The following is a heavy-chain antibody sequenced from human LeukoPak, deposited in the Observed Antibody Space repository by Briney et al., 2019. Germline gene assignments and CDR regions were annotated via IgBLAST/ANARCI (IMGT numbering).Heavy chain of an antibody. CDR2: IYYSGST. D-gene: IGHD3-10*01. CDR3: AAYGSGPPMEYYFDY. J-gene: IGHJ4*02. CDR1: GGSISSGDYY. Sequence: SETLSLTCTVSGGSISSGDYYWSWIRQPPGKGLEWIGYIYYSGSTYYNPSLKSRVTISVDTSKNQFSLKLSPVTAADTAVYYCAAYGSGPPMEYYFDYWGQGTLVTVSS. V-gene: IGHV4-30-4*01.